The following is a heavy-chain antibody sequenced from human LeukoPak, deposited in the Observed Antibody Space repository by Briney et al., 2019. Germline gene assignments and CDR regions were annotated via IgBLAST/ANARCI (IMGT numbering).Heavy chain of an antibody. Sequence: SETLSLTCAVYGGSFSGYYWSWIRQPPGKGLEWIGEINHSGSTNYNPSLKSRVTISVDTSKNQFPLKLSSVTAADTAVYYCARAAGDEGRSFDYWGQGTLVTVSS. V-gene: IGHV4-34*01. J-gene: IGHJ4*02. CDR1: GGSFSGYY. CDR3: ARAAGDEGRSFDY. CDR2: INHSGST. D-gene: IGHD1-14*01.